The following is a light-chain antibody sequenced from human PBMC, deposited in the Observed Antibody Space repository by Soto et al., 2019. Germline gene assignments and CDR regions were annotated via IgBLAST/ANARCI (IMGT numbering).Light chain of an antibody. CDR3: QQYNNWPPIT. Sequence: EIVLTQSPGTLSLSPGERATLSCRASQTVSSSYLAWYQQKPGQAPRLLIYGASTRATGIPARFSGSGSGTELTLTISSLQSEDFAVYYCQQYNNWPPITFGQGTRLEIK. CDR1: QTVSSSY. V-gene: IGKV3-15*01. J-gene: IGKJ5*01. CDR2: GAS.